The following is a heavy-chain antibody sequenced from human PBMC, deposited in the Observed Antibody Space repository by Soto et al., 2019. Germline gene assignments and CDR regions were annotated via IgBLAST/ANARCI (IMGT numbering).Heavy chain of an antibody. CDR3: AKDLVGYDILTGYYENPHFDY. CDR1: GFTFSSYA. V-gene: IGHV3-23*01. D-gene: IGHD3-9*01. Sequence: GGSLRLSCAASGFTFSSYAMSWVRQAPGRGLEWVSGISGNAGATYYADSVKGRFTISRDNSKNTLYLQMNSLRAEDTAVYYCAKDLVGYDILTGYYENPHFDYWGQGTLVTVSS. CDR2: ISGNAGAT. J-gene: IGHJ4*02.